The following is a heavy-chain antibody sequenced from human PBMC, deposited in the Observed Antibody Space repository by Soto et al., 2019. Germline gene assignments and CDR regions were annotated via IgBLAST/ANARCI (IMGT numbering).Heavy chain of an antibody. J-gene: IGHJ6*02. CDR1: GFTFSSYA. CDR2: ISYDGSNK. V-gene: IGHV3-30-3*01. CDR3: ARDRLDFWSGPGPYYYYGMDV. D-gene: IGHD3-3*01. Sequence: GGSLRLSCAASGFTFSSYAMHWVRQAPGKGLEWVAVISYDGSNKYYADSVKGRFTISRDNSKNTLYLQMNSLRAEDTAVYYCARDRLDFWSGPGPYYYYGMDVWGQGTTVTVSS.